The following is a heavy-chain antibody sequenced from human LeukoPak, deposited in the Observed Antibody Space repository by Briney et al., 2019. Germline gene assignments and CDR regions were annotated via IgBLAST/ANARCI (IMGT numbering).Heavy chain of an antibody. D-gene: IGHD6-13*01. CDR3: XXXXXXXSSSHYYYYMDV. J-gene: IGHJ6*03. V-gene: IGHV3-30*02. CDR2: IRYDGSNK. Sequence: GGSLRLSCAASGFTFSSYGMHWVRQAPGKGLEWVAFIRYDGSNKYYADSVKGRFTISRDNSKNTLYLQMNSLRAEDTAVYYCXXXXXXXSSSHYYYYMDVWGKGTTVTISS. CDR1: GFTFSSYG.